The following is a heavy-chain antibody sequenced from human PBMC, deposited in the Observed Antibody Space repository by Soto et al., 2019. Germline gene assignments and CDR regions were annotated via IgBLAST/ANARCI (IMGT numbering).Heavy chain of an antibody. CDR2: INAGNGNT. D-gene: IGHD2-15*01. CDR3: ARGTVTVAGWFDP. V-gene: IGHV1-3*01. J-gene: IGHJ5*02. Sequence: ASVKVSGKACGYTFTSYAMHWVRQAPGQRLEWMGWINAGNGNTKYSQKFQGRVTITRDTSASTAYMELSSLRSEDTAVYYCARGTVTVAGWFDPWGQGTLVTVSS. CDR1: GYTFTSYA.